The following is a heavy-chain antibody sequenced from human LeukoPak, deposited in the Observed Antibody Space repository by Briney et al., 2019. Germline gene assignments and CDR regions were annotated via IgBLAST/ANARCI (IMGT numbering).Heavy chain of an antibody. D-gene: IGHD3-16*02. J-gene: IGHJ3*02. CDR1: GGSISSSSYY. V-gene: IGHV4-39*01. Sequence: SETLSLTCTVSGGSISSSSYYWGWIRQPPGKGLEWIGSIYYSGSTYYNPSLKSRVTISVDTFKNQFSLKLSSVTAADTAVYYCARLTTDYVWGSYRSGDDAFDIWGQGTMVTVSS. CDR3: ARLTTDYVWGSYRSGDDAFDI. CDR2: IYYSGST.